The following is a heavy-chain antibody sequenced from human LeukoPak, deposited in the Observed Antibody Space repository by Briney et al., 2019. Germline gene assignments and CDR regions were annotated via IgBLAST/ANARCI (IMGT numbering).Heavy chain of an antibody. Sequence: SSETLSLTCAVYGGSFSGYYWSWIRQPPGKGLEWIGEINHSGSTNYNPSLKSRVTISVDTSKNQFSLKLSSVTAADTAVYYCGRGRLEWGIVVVPAATGYFQHWGQGTLVTVSS. CDR3: GRGRLEWGIVVVPAATGYFQH. V-gene: IGHV4-34*01. J-gene: IGHJ1*01. CDR2: INHSGST. D-gene: IGHD2-2*01. CDR1: GGSFSGYY.